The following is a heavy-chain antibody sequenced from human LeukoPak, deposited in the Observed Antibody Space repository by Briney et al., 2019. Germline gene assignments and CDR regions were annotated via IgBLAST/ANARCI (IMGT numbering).Heavy chain of an antibody. CDR3: AKDQDVAAAGTWGSIDY. J-gene: IGHJ4*02. D-gene: IGHD6-13*01. CDR1: GFTFSSYW. CDR2: IKQDGSEK. V-gene: IGHV3-7*01. Sequence: GGSLRLSCAASGFTFSSYWMSWVRQAPGKGLEWVANIKQDGSEKYYVDSVKGRFTISRDNAKNSLYLQMNSLRAEDTAVYYCAKDQDVAAAGTWGSIDYWGQGTLVTVSS.